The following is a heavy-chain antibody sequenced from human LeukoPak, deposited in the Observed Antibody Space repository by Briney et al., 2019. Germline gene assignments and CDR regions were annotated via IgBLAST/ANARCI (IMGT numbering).Heavy chain of an antibody. CDR2: INHSGST. J-gene: IGHJ4*02. CDR3: ARALGYVAARLYYFDY. CDR1: GGSFSGYY. V-gene: IGHV4-34*01. D-gene: IGHD6-6*01. Sequence: SETLSLTCAVYGGSFSGYYWSRIRRPPGKGLEWIGEINHSGSTNYNPSLKSRVTISVDTSKNQFSLKLSSVTAADTAVYYCARALGYVAARLYYFDYWGQGTLVTVSS.